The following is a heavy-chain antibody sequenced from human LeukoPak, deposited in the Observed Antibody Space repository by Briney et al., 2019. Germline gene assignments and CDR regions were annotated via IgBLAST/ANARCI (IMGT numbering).Heavy chain of an antibody. CDR2: INHSGST. CDR3: ARGLPFPRLAEFEY. J-gene: IGHJ4*02. D-gene: IGHD6-19*01. Sequence: SETLSLTCAVYGGSFSGYYWTWIRQPPGEGLEWIGEINHSGSTNYNPSLKSRVTISVDTSKNQFSLKLSSVTAADTAVYYRARGLPFPRLAEFEYWGQGTLVTVSS. CDR1: GGSFSGYY. V-gene: IGHV4-34*01.